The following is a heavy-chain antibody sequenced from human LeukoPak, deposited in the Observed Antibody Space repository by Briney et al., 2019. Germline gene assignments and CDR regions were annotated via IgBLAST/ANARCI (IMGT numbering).Heavy chain of an antibody. CDR1: GLTFSSWW. Sequence: GGSLPVSCAASGLTFSSWWMRWVGQAAGKELEGVDNIKQDGSEQYYVESVKGRFTISRDNAKNSLYLQMNSLRAEDTAVYYCARYSSGWFYYYYMDVWGKGTTVTVSS. V-gene: IGHV3-7*01. CDR3: ARYSSGWFYYYYMDV. CDR2: IKQDGSEQ. J-gene: IGHJ6*03. D-gene: IGHD6-19*01.